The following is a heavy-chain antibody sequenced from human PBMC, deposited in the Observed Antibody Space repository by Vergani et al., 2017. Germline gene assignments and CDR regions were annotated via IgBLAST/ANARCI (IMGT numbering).Heavy chain of an antibody. Sequence: QVQLVESGGGVVQPGRSLRLSCAASGFTFGDHGIHWVRRAPGKGLEWVALISNDGRHTYYADSGRGRFSISRDNSKNTLYLQMNSLRTEDTANYYCRGEMDVWGKGTTVTVSS. CDR2: ISNDGRHT. CDR3: RGEMDV. CDR1: GFTFGDHG. V-gene: IGHV3-30*04. J-gene: IGHJ6*04.